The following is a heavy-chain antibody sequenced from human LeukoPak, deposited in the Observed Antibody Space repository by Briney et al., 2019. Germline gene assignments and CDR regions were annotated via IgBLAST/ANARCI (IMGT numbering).Heavy chain of an antibody. V-gene: IGHV1-18*01. Sequence: GASVKVSCKASGYTFTSYGISWVRQAPGQGLEWMGWISAYNGNTNYAQKLQGRVTMTTDTSTSTAYMELRSLSSDDTAVYYCARDPPVLRYFDWLSDAFDIWGQGTMVTVSS. J-gene: IGHJ3*02. CDR2: ISAYNGNT. CDR1: GYTFTSYG. CDR3: ARDPPVLRYFDWLSDAFDI. D-gene: IGHD3-9*01.